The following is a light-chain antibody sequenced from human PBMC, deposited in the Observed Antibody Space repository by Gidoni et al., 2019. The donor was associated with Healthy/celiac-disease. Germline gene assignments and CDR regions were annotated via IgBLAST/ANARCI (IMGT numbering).Light chain of an antibody. V-gene: IGLV3-1*01. Sequence: SSELTKPPSVSVSPGQTASITCSGDKLGDKYACWYQQKPGQSPVLVIYQDSKRPSGIPERFSGSNSGNTATLTISGTQAMDEADYYCQAWDSSNVVFGGGTKLTVL. J-gene: IGLJ2*01. CDR2: QDS. CDR3: QAWDSSNVV. CDR1: KLGDKY.